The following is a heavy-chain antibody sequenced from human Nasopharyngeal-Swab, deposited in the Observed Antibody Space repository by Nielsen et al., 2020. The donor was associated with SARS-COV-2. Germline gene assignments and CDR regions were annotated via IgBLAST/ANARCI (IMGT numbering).Heavy chain of an antibody. CDR3: AKDPGGHDFWGGYYNYFDY. V-gene: IGHV3-23*01. CDR2: ISGSGGST. J-gene: IGHJ4*02. D-gene: IGHD3-3*01. CDR1: GFTFSSYA. Sequence: GESLKISCAASGFTFSSYAMSWVRQAPGKGLEWVSAISGSGGSTYYADSVKGRFTISRDNSKNTLYLQMNSLRAEDTAVYYCAKDPGGHDFWGGYYNYFDYWGQGTLVTVSS.